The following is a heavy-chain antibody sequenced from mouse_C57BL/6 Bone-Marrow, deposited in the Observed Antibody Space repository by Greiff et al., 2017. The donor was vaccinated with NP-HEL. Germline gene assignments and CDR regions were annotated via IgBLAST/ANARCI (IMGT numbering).Heavy chain of an antibody. D-gene: IGHD1-1*01. CDR2: IYPGSGST. J-gene: IGHJ1*03. CDR3: ARITTVVPRGYFDV. Sequence: VQLQQPGAELMKPGASVKMSCKASGYTFTSYWITWVKQRPGQGLEWIGDIYPGSGSTNYNEKFKSKATLTVDTSSSTAYMQLSSLTSEDSAVYYCARITTVVPRGYFDVWGTGTTVTVSS. V-gene: IGHV1-55*01. CDR1: GYTFTSYW.